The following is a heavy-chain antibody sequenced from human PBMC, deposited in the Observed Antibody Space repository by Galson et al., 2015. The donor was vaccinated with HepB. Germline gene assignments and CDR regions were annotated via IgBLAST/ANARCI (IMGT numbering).Heavy chain of an antibody. CDR3: AKGRDPEG. CDR2: ISWNSGSI. V-gene: IGHV3-9*01. J-gene: IGHJ4*02. Sequence: SLRLSCAASGFTFDDYAMHWVRQAPGKGLEWVSGISWNSGSIGYADSVKGRFTISRDNAKNSLYLQMNSLRAEDTALYYCAKGRDPEGWGQGTLVAVSS. CDR1: GFTFDDYA.